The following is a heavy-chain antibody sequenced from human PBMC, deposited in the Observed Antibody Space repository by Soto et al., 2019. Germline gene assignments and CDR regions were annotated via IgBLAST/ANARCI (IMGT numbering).Heavy chain of an antibody. D-gene: IGHD1-26*01. CDR2: INPHGGST. CDR1: RYTSTSYY. V-gene: IGHV1-46*01. CDR3: ARSSGGNFGIIIEGTNWFAP. Sequence: ASVKVSCKAPRYTSTSYYINWVRQAPGQVLEWMGVINPHGGSTAYAQKFKGRVTLTRDTSASTVYMEVSSLTSEDTAMYYCARSSGGNFGIIIEGTNWFAPWGQGTLVTVSS. J-gene: IGHJ5*02.